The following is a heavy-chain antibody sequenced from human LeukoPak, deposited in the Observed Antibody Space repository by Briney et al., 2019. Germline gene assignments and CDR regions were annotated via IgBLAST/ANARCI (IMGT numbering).Heavy chain of an antibody. CDR2: ISGSGGST. J-gene: IGHJ6*02. D-gene: IGHD6-19*01. CDR3: AKDGASGYSSGWYYYYGMDV. V-gene: IGHV3-23*01. CDR1: GFTFSSYA. Sequence: GGSLRLSCAASGFTFSSYAMSWVRQAPGKGLEWVSSISGSGGSTYYADSVKGRFTISRDNSKNTLYLQMISLRAEDTAVYYCAKDGASGYSSGWYYYYGMDVWGQGTTVTVSS.